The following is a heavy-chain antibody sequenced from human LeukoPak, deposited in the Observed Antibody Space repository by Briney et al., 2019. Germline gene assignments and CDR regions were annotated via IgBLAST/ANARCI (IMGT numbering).Heavy chain of an antibody. Sequence: GGSLRLSCAASGFTFSSCWMSWVRQAPGKGLEWVANIKQDGSEKYYVDSVKGRFTISRDNAKNSLYLQMNSLRAEDTAVYYCARIRVMDLYYFDYWGQGTLVTVSS. CDR3: ARIRVMDLYYFDY. J-gene: IGHJ4*02. V-gene: IGHV3-7*01. CDR2: IKQDGSEK. D-gene: IGHD3-10*01. CDR1: GFTFSSCW.